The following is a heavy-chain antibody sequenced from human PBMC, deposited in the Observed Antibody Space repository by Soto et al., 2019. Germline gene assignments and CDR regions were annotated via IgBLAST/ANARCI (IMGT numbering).Heavy chain of an antibody. Sequence: ASLKVSYNASGYTCNFYDISWRRQATGQGLEWMGWFSAYNGNTNYAQKLQGRVTMTTDTSTSTAYMELRSLRSDDTAVYYCAREVDVDTAMGDYYYGMDVWG. CDR3: AREVDVDTAMGDYYYGMDV. V-gene: IGHV1-18*01. J-gene: IGHJ6*02. CDR2: FSAYNGNT. D-gene: IGHD5-18*01. CDR1: GYTCNFYD.